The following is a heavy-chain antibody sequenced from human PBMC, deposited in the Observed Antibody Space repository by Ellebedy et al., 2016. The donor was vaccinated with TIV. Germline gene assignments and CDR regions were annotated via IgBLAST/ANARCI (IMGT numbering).Heavy chain of an antibody. Sequence: GESLKISCAASGFTFSDYYMSWIRQAPGKGLEWVSYISSSSYTNYADSVKGRFTISRDNSKNTLYLQMGSLRAEDMAVYYCARGSNPPEYYYDSSGYSSWYFDLWGRGTLVTVSS. D-gene: IGHD3-22*01. CDR2: ISSSSYT. CDR1: GFTFSDYY. V-gene: IGHV3-11*06. CDR3: ARGSNPPEYYYDSSGYSSWYFDL. J-gene: IGHJ2*01.